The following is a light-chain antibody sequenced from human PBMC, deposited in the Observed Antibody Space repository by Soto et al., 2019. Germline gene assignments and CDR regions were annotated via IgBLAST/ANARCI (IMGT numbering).Light chain of an antibody. CDR2: EVT. Sequence: QSALTQPASVSGSPGQSITISCTGTSGDIGSYNRVSWYQQHPGKAPKLIIYEVTDRPSGVPDRFSGSKSGNTASLTVSGLLPEDEADYYCASYAGGNQAFGTGTKVTVL. V-gene: IGLV2-8*01. CDR1: SGDIGSYNR. J-gene: IGLJ1*01. CDR3: ASYAGGNQA.